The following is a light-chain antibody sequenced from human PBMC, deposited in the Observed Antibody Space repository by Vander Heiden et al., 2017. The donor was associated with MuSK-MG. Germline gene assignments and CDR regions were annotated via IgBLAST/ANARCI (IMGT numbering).Light chain of an antibody. V-gene: IGLV2-14*03. J-gene: IGLJ1*01. CDR1: SSDVGGYNY. CDR2: DVS. Sequence: QSALTQPASVSGSPGQSITISCTGTSSDVGGYNYVSWYQQHPGKAPKLIIYDVSNRPSGVSNRFSGSKSGNTASLTISGLQAEDEADYYCSSYTSITTGHVLGTGTKVTVL. CDR3: SSYTSITTGHV.